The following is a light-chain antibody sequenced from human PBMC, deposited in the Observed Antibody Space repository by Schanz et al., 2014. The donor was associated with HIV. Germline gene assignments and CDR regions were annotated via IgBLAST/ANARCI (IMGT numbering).Light chain of an antibody. J-gene: IGLJ3*02. CDR3: SSYAATSNVL. Sequence: QSALTQPASASGSPGQSITISCTGTSSDVGYYKYVSWYQQHPGKAPKLMIYDVTKRPSGVPDRFSGSKSGNTASLTVSGLQADDEADYYCSSYAATSNVLFGGGTKLTVL. V-gene: IGLV2-8*01. CDR2: DVT. CDR1: SSDVGYYKY.